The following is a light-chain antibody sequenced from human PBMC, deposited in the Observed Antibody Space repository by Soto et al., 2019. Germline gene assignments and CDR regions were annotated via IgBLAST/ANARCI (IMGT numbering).Light chain of an antibody. Sequence: QSVLTQPASVSGSPGQSITISCTGTGSDVGGYNYVSWYQQHPGKAPKLMIYDVSNRPSGVSNRFSGSKSGNTASLTISGLQAEDEADYYCSSYTSSSTLVVSGTGTKVTVL. V-gene: IGLV2-14*01. J-gene: IGLJ1*01. CDR3: SSYTSSSTLVV. CDR2: DVS. CDR1: GSDVGGYNY.